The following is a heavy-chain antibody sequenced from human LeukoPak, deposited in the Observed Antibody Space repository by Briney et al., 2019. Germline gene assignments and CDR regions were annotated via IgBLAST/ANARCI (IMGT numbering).Heavy chain of an antibody. CDR3: ASIIPSGYRIDY. Sequence: SETLSLTCAVYGGSFSGYYWSWIRQPPGKGLEWIGEINHSGSTNYNPSLKSRVTISVDTSKNQSSLKLSSVTAADTAVYYCASIIPSGYRIDYWGQGTLVTVSS. D-gene: IGHD3-22*01. CDR2: INHSGST. V-gene: IGHV4-34*01. CDR1: GGSFSGYY. J-gene: IGHJ4*02.